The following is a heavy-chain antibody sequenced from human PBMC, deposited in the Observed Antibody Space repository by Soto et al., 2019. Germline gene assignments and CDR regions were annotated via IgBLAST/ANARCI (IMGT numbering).Heavy chain of an antibody. D-gene: IGHD1-1*01. V-gene: IGHV4-59*01. CDR3: ARGPTVTGFDY. J-gene: IGHJ4*02. Sequence: SETLSLTCTVSGASISSYYWSWIRQPPGKGLEWIGYIDYSGSTNYNPSLKSRVTMSLDTSKSHFSLRLSSVTAADTAVYYCARGPTVTGFDYWGQGPLVTVSS. CDR1: GASISSYY. CDR2: IDYSGST.